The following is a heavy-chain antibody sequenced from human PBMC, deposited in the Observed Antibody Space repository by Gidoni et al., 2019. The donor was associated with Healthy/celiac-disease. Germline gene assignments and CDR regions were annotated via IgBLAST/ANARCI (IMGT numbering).Heavy chain of an antibody. CDR2: IKQDGSEK. Sequence: EAQLVESGGGLVQPGGSLRLSCAASGYTFSSYWWSWVRQAPGKGLEWVANIKQDGSEKYYVDSVEGRFTISRDNAKNSLYLQMNSLRAEDTAVYYCARARGSSGYYSTDWYFDLWGRGTLVTVSS. D-gene: IGHD3-22*01. CDR3: ARARGSSGYYSTDWYFDL. V-gene: IGHV3-7*01. CDR1: GYTFSSYW. J-gene: IGHJ2*01.